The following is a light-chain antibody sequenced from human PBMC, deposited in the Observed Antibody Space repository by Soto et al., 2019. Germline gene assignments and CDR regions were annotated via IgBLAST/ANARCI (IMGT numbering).Light chain of an antibody. CDR1: SSDVGNYKY. CDR3: SSYAGSNLWV. J-gene: IGLJ3*02. Sequence: QSALTQYPSASGSPGQSVTISCTGTSSDVGNYKYVSWYQQHPGKAPKLMIYEVSKRPSGVPDRFSGSKSGNTASLTVSGLQVEDEADYYCSSYAGSNLWVFGAGTKLTVL. CDR2: EVS. V-gene: IGLV2-8*01.